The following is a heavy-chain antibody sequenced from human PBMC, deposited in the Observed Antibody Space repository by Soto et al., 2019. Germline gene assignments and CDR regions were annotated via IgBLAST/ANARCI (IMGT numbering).Heavy chain of an antibody. V-gene: IGHV1-8*01. Sequence: GASVKVSCKASGYTFTSYDINWVRQATGQGLEWMGWMNPNSGNTGYAQKFQGRVTMTRNTSINTAYMELNSLRAEDTAVYYCARDLNYGLFDYWGQGTLVTVTS. CDR3: ARDLNYGLFDY. D-gene: IGHD4-17*01. CDR1: GYTFTSYD. J-gene: IGHJ4*02. CDR2: MNPNSGNT.